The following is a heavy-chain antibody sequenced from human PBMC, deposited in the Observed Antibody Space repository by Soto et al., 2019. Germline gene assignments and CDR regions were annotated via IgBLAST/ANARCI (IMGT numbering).Heavy chain of an antibody. V-gene: IGHV3-72*01. J-gene: IGHJ6*02. D-gene: IGHD6-19*01. Sequence: EVQLVESGGGLVQPGGSLRLSCAASGLIFSDYHMDWVRQAPGKGLEWVGRIRRKANSYTTEYAASVKGRFTISRDDSKSSLYLKMNSRKSEDTAVYYCAMLGGWSGGSSGMDVWGQGTTVTVSS. CDR2: IRRKANSYTT. CDR1: GLIFSDYH. CDR3: AMLGGWSGGSSGMDV.